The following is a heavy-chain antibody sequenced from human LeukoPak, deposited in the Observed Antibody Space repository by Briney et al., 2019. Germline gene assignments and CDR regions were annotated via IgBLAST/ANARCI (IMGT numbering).Heavy chain of an antibody. D-gene: IGHD3-22*01. CDR3: ARHGGSHYYDSSGYQHKYFQH. CDR2: IYPGDSDT. V-gene: IGHV5-51*01. Sequence: GESLKISCKGSGYSFTSYWIGWVRQMPGKGLEWMGIIYPGDSDTRYSPSFQGQVTISADKSISTAYLQWSSLKASDTAMYYCARHGGSHYYDSSGYQHKYFQHWGQGTLVTVSS. CDR1: GYSFTSYW. J-gene: IGHJ1*01.